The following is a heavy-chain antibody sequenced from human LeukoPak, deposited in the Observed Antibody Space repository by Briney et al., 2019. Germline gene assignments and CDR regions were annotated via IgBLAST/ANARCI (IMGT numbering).Heavy chain of an antibody. V-gene: IGHV3-7*01. CDR2: IKQDGSEK. D-gene: IGHD6-19*01. J-gene: IGHJ4*02. Sequence: GGSLRLSCAASGFTFSSYWMSWVRQAPGKGLEWVANIKQDGSEKNYVDSVKGRFTISRDNAKNSLYLQMNSLRAGDTAMYYCARANIAVAGTVPLNYWGQGTLVTVSS. CDR1: GFTFSSYW. CDR3: ARANIAVAGTVPLNY.